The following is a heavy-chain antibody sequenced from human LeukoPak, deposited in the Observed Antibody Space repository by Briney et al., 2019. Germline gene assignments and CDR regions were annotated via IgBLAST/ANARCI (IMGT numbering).Heavy chain of an antibody. V-gene: IGHV4-38-2*01. Sequence: SETLSPTCAVSGYSISSGYYWGWIRQPPGKGLEWIGSIYHSGSTYYNSSLKSRVTISVDTSKNQFSLKLSSVTAADTAVYYCARQMGTSLDYWGQGTLVTVSS. CDR3: ARQMGTSLDY. D-gene: IGHD5-24*01. CDR1: GYSISSGYY. CDR2: IYHSGST. J-gene: IGHJ4*02.